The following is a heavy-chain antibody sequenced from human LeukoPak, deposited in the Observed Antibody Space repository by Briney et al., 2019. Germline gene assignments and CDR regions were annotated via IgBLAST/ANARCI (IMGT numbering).Heavy chain of an antibody. Sequence: GGSLRLSCAASGFIFSFYPMHWVRQAPGKGLEYVSGISSNGGSTYYANSVKGRFTISRDNSKNTLYLQMGSLRAEDMAVYYCAREDDSSLLDYWGQGTLVTVSS. V-gene: IGHV3-64*01. CDR1: GFIFSFYP. CDR2: ISSNGGST. D-gene: IGHD3-22*01. CDR3: AREDDSSLLDY. J-gene: IGHJ4*02.